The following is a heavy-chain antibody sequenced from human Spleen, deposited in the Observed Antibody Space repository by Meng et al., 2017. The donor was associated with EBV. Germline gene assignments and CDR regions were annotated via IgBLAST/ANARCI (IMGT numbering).Heavy chain of an antibody. CDR1: GVSITLSNSS. V-gene: IGHV4-39*01. Sequence: ESGPASLTPSVTLSLTCTFPGVSITLSNSSWAWMRQSPGKGLEWLGRIYKSCATYHNQSLMSRVTISVDTLKNQFFLKLNSVTAADTAVYYCARLGDYGEYFFDYWGLGTLVTVSS. CDR2: IYKSCAT. D-gene: IGHD4-17*01. CDR3: ARLGDYGEYFFDY. J-gene: IGHJ4*02.